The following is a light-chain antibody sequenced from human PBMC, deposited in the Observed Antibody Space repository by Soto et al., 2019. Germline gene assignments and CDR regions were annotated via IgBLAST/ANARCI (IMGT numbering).Light chain of an antibody. V-gene: IGLV2-11*01. J-gene: IGLJ1*01. CDR2: DVI. CDR3: CSYVGSYPYG. Sequence: QSLLTQPRSVSGSPGQSVTVSCIGTSSDVGGYNSVSWYQEHPGKAPKLMIYDVIKRPSGVPDRFSGSKSGNTASLTISDLLAEDEADYYCCSYVGSYPYGFGNGTKVTVL. CDR1: SSDVGGYNS.